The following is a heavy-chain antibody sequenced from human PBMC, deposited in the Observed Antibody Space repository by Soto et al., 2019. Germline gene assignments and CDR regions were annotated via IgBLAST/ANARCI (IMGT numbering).Heavy chain of an antibody. CDR3: AKEGGLSGSYYISSSYYFDY. CDR2: ISYDGSNT. CDR1: GFTFSSYG. J-gene: IGHJ4*02. V-gene: IGHV3-30*18. Sequence: ESGGGVVQPGRSLRLSCVASGFTFSSYGMHWVRQAPGKGLEWVAIISYDGSNTYYADSVKGRFTISRDNSKNTLYLQMNSLRAEDMSVYYCAKEGGLSGSYYISSSYYFDYWGQGTLVTVSS. D-gene: IGHD1-26*01.